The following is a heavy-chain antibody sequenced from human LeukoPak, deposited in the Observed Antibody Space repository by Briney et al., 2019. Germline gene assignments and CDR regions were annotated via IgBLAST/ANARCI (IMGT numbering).Heavy chain of an antibody. CDR3: AKDEKHSSSGYYFYYGMDV. J-gene: IGHJ6*02. Sequence: GGSLRLSCAASGFTLSNYGMHWVRQAPGKGLEWAAVISADGSNKYYGDSVKGRFTISRDNSKNTIYLQMNSLRVEDTAVYYCAKDEKHSSSGYYFYYGMDVWGQGTTDTVSS. CDR2: ISADGSNK. V-gene: IGHV3-30*18. CDR1: GFTLSNYG. D-gene: IGHD6-6*01.